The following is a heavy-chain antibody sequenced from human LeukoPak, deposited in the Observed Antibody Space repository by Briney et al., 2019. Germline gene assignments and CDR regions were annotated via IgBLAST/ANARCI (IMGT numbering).Heavy chain of an antibody. J-gene: IGHJ4*02. CDR2: IIPIFGTA. V-gene: IGHV1-69*05. CDR1: GGTFSSYA. Sequence: SVKVSCKASGGTFSSYAISWVRQAPGQGLEWMGRIIPIFGTANYAQKFQGRVTITTDESTSTAYMELSSLRSEDTAVYYCARQGVQPSYYDSSGTGLYFDYWGQGALVTVSS. CDR3: ARQGVQPSYYDSSGTGLYFDY. D-gene: IGHD3-22*01.